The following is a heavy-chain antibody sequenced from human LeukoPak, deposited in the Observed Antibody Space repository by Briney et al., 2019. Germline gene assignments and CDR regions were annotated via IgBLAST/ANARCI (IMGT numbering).Heavy chain of an antibody. V-gene: IGHV3-30*04. Sequence: GRSLRLSCAASGFTFSTYTMHWVRQAPGKGLEWVAVISYDGSLKYYADSVKGRFTISRDNSKNTVFLQMNSLGAEDTAVYYCARGDYYGSGSYWYYFDYWGQGTLVTVSS. D-gene: IGHD3-10*01. CDR2: ISYDGSLK. J-gene: IGHJ4*02. CDR1: GFTFSTYT. CDR3: ARGDYYGSGSYWYYFDY.